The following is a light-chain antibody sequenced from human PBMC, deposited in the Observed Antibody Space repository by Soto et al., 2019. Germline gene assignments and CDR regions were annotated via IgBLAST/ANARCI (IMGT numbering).Light chain of an antibody. CDR2: AAS. J-gene: IGKJ4*01. CDR1: QCINSR. Sequence: DIRMTQTPSSLSASVGDRVTITGLACQCINSRLPWYQQKPGNAPKLLIYAASSLHSGVPSRFRGSGSGTDFTLTINSLHPEDFATYYCQLDYASPRTFGEGTKVDIK. V-gene: IGKV1-39*01. CDR3: QLDYASPRT.